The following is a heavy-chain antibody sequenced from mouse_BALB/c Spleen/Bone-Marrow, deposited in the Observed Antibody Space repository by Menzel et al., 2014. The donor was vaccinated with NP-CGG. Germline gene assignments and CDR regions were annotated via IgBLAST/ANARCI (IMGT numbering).Heavy chain of an antibody. D-gene: IGHD4-1*02. CDR2: INNGGTYT. CDR1: GFTFSSYG. Sequence: EVQLVESGGDLVKPGGSLKLSCAASGFTFSSYGMSWVRQTPDKRLEWVATINNGGTYTYYPDSVKGRFTISRDNAKNTLYLQMSSLKSGDTAMYYCALNWDSAYWGQGTLVTVSA. J-gene: IGHJ3*01. V-gene: IGHV5-6*01. CDR3: ALNWDSAY.